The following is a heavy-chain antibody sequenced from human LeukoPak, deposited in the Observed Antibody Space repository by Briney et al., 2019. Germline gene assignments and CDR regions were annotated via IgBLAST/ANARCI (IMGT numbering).Heavy chain of an antibody. Sequence: GGSRRLSCAASGFTFSSYAMSWVRQAPGKGLEWVSSISSSSSYIYYADSVKGRFTISRDNAKNSLYLQMNSLRAEDTAVYYCAGGEQLVPQFDYWGQGTLVTVSS. CDR1: GFTFSSYA. CDR3: AGGEQLVPQFDY. CDR2: ISSSSSYI. V-gene: IGHV3-21*01. D-gene: IGHD6-6*01. J-gene: IGHJ4*02.